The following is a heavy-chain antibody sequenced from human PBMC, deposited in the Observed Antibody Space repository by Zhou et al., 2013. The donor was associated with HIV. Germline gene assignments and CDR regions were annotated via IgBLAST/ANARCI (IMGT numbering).Heavy chain of an antibody. J-gene: IGHJ4*01. Sequence: QVQLVQSGAEVKKPGASVKVSCKTSGYTFSSYGVTWVRQAPGHGLEWMGWISTFNGNINYSQKFQGRVSMTTDKSTSTVYLELRSLTSDDTAVYYCGRDQAHFGVNMVGNHWGQGTLVTVSS. D-gene: IGHD3-10*02. CDR1: GYTFSSYG. CDR2: ISTFNGNI. V-gene: IGHV1-18*01. CDR3: GRDQAHFGVNMVGNH.